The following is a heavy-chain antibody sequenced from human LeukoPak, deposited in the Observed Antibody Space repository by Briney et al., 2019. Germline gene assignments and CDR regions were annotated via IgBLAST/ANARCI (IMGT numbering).Heavy chain of an antibody. CDR3: ARDIRFLEWLLDYYMDV. CDR2: ISSSSYI. J-gene: IGHJ6*03. V-gene: IGHV3-21*01. D-gene: IGHD3-3*01. Sequence: PGGSLRLSCAASGFTFSSYSMNWVRQAPGKGLEWVSSISSSSYIYYADSVKGRFTISRDNAKNSLYLQMNSLRAEDTAVYYCARDIRFLEWLLDYYMDVWGKGTTVTVSS. CDR1: GFTFSSYS.